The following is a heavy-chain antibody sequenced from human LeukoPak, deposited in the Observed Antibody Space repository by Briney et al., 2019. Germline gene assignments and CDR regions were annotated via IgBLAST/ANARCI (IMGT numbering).Heavy chain of an antibody. J-gene: IGHJ4*02. CDR2: INTNTEKS. Sequence: GASVKVSCKASGYSITNYAILWVRQVPGQGLEWMGWINTNTEKSTYAPGFTGRYVFSLDSSVNTAYLQISSLKAEDTALYYCATGGGYRFAYWGQGTLVTVSS. V-gene: IGHV7-4-1*02. D-gene: IGHD6-25*01. CDR1: GYSITNYA. CDR3: ATGGGYRFAY.